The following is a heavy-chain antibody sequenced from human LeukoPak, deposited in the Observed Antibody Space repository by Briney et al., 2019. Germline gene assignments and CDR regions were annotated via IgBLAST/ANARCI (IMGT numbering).Heavy chain of an antibody. CDR3: ARDPDISTNWFDP. V-gene: IGHV1-18*01. CDR2: ISTYNGNT. Sequence: ASVTVSFTASGGTFSSYAISWVRQAPGQGLEWMGWISTYNGNTNYAQKFQGRVTMTTDTSTSTAYMELRSLRSDDTAVYYCARDPDISTNWFDPWGQGTLVTVSS. CDR1: GGTFSSYA. J-gene: IGHJ5*02. D-gene: IGHD3-9*01.